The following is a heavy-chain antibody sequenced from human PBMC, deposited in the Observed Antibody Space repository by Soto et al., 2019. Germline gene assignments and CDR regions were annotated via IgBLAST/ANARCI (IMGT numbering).Heavy chain of an antibody. CDR2: INGAGNT. V-gene: IGHV3-53*01. Sequence: EVQLVESGGGLIQPGGSLRLSCAASGFSVSVNFMTWVRQAPEKGLQWVSDINGAGNTNYADSVKGRFTISRDTSQNMIYQQMNSLRAEDTAMYYCARENYYYGLDVWGQGTTVTVSS. CDR3: ARENYYYGLDV. CDR1: GFSVSVNF. J-gene: IGHJ6*02.